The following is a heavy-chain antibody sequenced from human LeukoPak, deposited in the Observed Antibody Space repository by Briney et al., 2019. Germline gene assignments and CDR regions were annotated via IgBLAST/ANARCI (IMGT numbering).Heavy chain of an antibody. J-gene: IGHJ4*02. CDR2: ISSSSSYI. V-gene: IGHV3-21*01. CDR1: GFTFSSYS. D-gene: IGHD3-22*01. Sequence: PGGSLRLSCAASGFTFSSYSMNWVRQAPGKGLEWVSSISSSSSYIYYADSVKGRSTISRDNAKNSLYLQMNSLRAEDTAVYYCARAPYYDSSGVLMGFDYWGQGTLVTVSS. CDR3: ARAPYYDSSGVLMGFDY.